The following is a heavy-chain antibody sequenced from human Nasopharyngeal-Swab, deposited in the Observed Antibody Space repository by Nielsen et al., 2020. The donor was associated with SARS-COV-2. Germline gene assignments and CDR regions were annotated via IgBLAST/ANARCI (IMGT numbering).Heavy chain of an antibody. J-gene: IGHJ6*02. CDR3: ARDQGNSGWYAYDMDF. D-gene: IGHD6-19*01. CDR1: GGTFSSYT. CDR2: IIPMFGTA. V-gene: IGHV1-69*13. Sequence: SVKVSCKASGGTFSSYTISWVRQAPGQGLEWMGGIIPMFGTANYAQKFQGRVTITADESTSTAYMELSSLRSDDTAVYYCARDQGNSGWYAYDMDFWGQGTTVTVSS.